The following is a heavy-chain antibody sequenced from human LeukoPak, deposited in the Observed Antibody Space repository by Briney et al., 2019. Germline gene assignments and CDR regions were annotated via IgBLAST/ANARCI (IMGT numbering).Heavy chain of an antibody. CDR2: IYYSGST. J-gene: IGHJ4*02. CDR1: GGSISSSSYY. Sequence: SETLSLTCTVSGGSISSSSYYWDWIRQPPGKGLEWIGSIYYSGSTYYNPSLKSRVTISVDTSKNQFSLKLSSVTAADTAVYYCARQRLYCSGGSCYQEFDYWGQGTLVTVSS. V-gene: IGHV4-39*01. CDR3: ARQRLYCSGGSCYQEFDY. D-gene: IGHD2-15*01.